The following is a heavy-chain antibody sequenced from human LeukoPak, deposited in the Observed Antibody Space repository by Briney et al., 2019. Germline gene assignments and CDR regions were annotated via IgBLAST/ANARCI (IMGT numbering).Heavy chain of an antibody. D-gene: IGHD2-15*01. CDR2: ISSNGGST. Sequence: GSLRLSCSPSGFTLSSYAMHWVRQAPADGLEYVSAISSNGGSTYYAHSLKGRFTISRDNSKNTLYFQMSSLGPEETGVYYCVRVAATAFLDYWGQGTLVTVSS. CDR3: VRVAATAFLDY. J-gene: IGHJ4*02. V-gene: IGHV3-64*05. CDR1: GFTLSSYA.